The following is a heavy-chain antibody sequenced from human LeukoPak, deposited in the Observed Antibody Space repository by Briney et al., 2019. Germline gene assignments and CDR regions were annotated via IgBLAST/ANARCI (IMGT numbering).Heavy chain of an antibody. D-gene: IGHD2-8*02. Sequence: PWESLSLTCTVSGVSISNQYWSWIRQPPGKGLEWIACIYTSGSINYNPSLKSRVTMSVDTSKNQFSLNLSSVTAADTAVYYCAREGYCTGTVCYLDAFDIWGQGTKVTVSS. CDR2: IYTSGSI. V-gene: IGHV4-4*07. J-gene: IGHJ3*02. CDR3: AREGYCTGTVCYLDAFDI. CDR1: GVSISNQY.